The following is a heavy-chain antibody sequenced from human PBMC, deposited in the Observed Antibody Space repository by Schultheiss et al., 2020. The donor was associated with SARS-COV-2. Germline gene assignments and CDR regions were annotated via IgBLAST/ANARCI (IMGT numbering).Heavy chain of an antibody. CDR3: ARSLGYYDILTGYHPAHYGMDV. Sequence: GGSLRLSCAASGFTFGTYSMTWVRQPPGKGLEWVSYISSSGSTIYYADSVKGRFTISRDNSKNTLYLQMNSLRAEDTAVYYCARSLGYYDILTGYHPAHYGMDVWGQGTTVTVSS. CDR1: GFTFGTYS. CDR2: ISSSGSTI. V-gene: IGHV3-48*01. J-gene: IGHJ6*02. D-gene: IGHD3-9*01.